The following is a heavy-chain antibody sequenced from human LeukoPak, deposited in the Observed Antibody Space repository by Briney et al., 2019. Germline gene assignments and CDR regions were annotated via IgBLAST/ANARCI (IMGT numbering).Heavy chain of an antibody. CDR1: GFTFSSYE. CDR2: ISSSGSTI. J-gene: IGHJ4*02. Sequence: GGSLRLSCAASGFTFSSYEMNWVRQAPGKGLEWVSYISSSGSTIYYADSVKGRFTISRDNSKNTLYLQMDSLRAEDTAVYYCARLAASTGSYVDYWGQGTLVTVSS. D-gene: IGHD1-26*01. CDR3: ARLAASTGSYVDY. V-gene: IGHV3-48*03.